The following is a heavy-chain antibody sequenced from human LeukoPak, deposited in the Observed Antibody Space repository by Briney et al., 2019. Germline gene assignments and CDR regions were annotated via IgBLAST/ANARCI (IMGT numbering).Heavy chain of an antibody. Sequence: ASVKVSCKASGYTFTSNGISWVRQAPGQGLEWMGWINPNSGGTNYAQKFQGRVTMTRDTSISTAYMELSRLRSDDTAVYYCARDYAGIAVVDDAFDIWGQGTMVTVSS. CDR3: ARDYAGIAVVDDAFDI. V-gene: IGHV1-2*02. D-gene: IGHD6-19*01. CDR1: GYTFTSNG. J-gene: IGHJ3*02. CDR2: INPNSGGT.